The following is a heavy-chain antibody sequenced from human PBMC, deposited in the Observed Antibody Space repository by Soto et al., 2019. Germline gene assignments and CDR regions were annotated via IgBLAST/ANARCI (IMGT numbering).Heavy chain of an antibody. Sequence: GGSLRLSCAASGFTFTTYEMNWVRQAPGKGLEWISYIRSSGKNISYADSVKGRFTISRDNSKNSLYLQVSSLRAADTAVFLCAGDPEKYSGADLGIDYWGQGTLVTVSS. CDR2: IRSSGKNI. CDR3: AGDPEKYSGADLGIDY. J-gene: IGHJ4*02. V-gene: IGHV3-48*03. CDR1: GFTFTTYE. D-gene: IGHD5-12*01.